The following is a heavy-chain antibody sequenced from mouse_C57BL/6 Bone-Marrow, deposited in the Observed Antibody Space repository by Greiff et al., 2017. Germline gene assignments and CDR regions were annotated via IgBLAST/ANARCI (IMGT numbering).Heavy chain of an antibody. CDR3: ARVDDGYYYFDY. Sequence: QVQLQQSGAELARPGASVKLSCKASGYTFTSYGISWVKQRTGQGLEWIGEIYPRSGNTYYNEKFKGKATLTADKSSSTAYMELRSLTSEDSAVYFCARVDDGYYYFDYWGQGTTLTVSS. CDR1: GYTFTSYG. D-gene: IGHD2-3*01. CDR2: IYPRSGNT. J-gene: IGHJ2*01. V-gene: IGHV1-81*01.